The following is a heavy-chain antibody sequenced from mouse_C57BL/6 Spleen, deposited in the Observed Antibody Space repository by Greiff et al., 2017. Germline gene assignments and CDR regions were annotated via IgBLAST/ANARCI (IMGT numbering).Heavy chain of an antibody. CDR3: AKNSHYDYDGFDY. Sequence: VQVVESGPGLVQPSQRLSITCTVSGFSLTSYGVHWVRQSPGKGLEWLGVIWRGGSTDYNAAFMSRLSITKDNSKSQVFFKMNSLQADDTAIYYCAKNSHYDYDGFDYWGQGTTLTVSS. J-gene: IGHJ2*01. D-gene: IGHD2-4*01. CDR1: GFSLTSYG. CDR2: IWRGGST. V-gene: IGHV2-5*01.